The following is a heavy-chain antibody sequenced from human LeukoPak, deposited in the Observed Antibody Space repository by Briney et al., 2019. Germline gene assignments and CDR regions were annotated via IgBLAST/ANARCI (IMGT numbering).Heavy chain of an antibody. D-gene: IGHD6-19*01. J-gene: IGHJ6*02. Sequence: SQTLSLTCAISGDSVSSNSAAWSWIRQSPSRGLEWLGRTYYRSKWYNDYAVSVKSRITINPDTSKNQFSLQLNSVTPEDTAVYYCARGREWLADAYYYYYYGMDVWGQGTTVTVSS. V-gene: IGHV6-1*01. CDR3: ARGREWLADAYYYYYYGMDV. CDR1: GDSVSSNSAA. CDR2: TYYRSKWYN.